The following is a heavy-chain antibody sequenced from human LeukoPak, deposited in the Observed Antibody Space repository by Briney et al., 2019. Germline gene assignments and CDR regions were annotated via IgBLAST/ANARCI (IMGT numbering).Heavy chain of an antibody. V-gene: IGHV3-11*01. CDR3: ARGDFWSGYPRYYYYMDV. J-gene: IGHJ6*03. D-gene: IGHD3-3*01. CDR2: ISSSGSTI. CDR1: GFTFSDYY. Sequence: GGSLRLSCAASGFTFSDYYMSWIRQAPGKGLEWVSYISSSGSTIYYADSVKGRFTISRDNAKNSLYLQMNSLRAEDTAVYYCARGDFWSGYPRYYYYMDVWGKGTTVTVSS.